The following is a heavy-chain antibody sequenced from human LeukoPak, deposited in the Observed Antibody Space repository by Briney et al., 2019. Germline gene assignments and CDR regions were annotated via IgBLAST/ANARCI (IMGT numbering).Heavy chain of an antibody. Sequence: GGSLRLSCAASGFTFSDYYMSWIRQAPGKGLEWVSYISSSGSTIYYADSVKGRFTISRDNAKNSLYLQMNSLRAEDTAVYYCARGRSPSYDFWSGYLGGFDYWGQGTLVTVSS. J-gene: IGHJ4*02. CDR2: ISSSGSTI. D-gene: IGHD3-3*01. CDR3: ARGRSPSYDFWSGYLGGFDY. CDR1: GFTFSDYY. V-gene: IGHV3-11*04.